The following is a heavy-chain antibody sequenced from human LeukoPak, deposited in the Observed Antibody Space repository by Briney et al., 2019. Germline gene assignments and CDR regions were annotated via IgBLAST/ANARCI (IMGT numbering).Heavy chain of an antibody. J-gene: IGHJ6*04. D-gene: IGHD3-10*01. CDR2: INAGNGNT. V-gene: IGHV1-3*01. Sequence: EASVKVSCTASGYTFTSYAMHWVRQAPGQRLEWMGWINAGNGNTKYSQKFQGRVTITRDTSASTAYMELSSLRSEDTAVYYCARDLSRITMVRGVNGMDVWGKGTTVTVSS. CDR1: GYTFTSYA. CDR3: ARDLSRITMVRGVNGMDV.